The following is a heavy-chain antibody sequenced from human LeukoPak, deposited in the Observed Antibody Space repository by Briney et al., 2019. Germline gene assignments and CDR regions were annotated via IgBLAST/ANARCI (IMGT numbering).Heavy chain of an antibody. CDR1: GRSISSSSYY. CDR2: IYYSGNT. J-gene: IGHJ4*02. V-gene: IGHV4-39*07. CDR3: ARTRYGDYGDY. Sequence: SETLSLTCTVSGRSISSSSYYWGWIRQPPGKGLEWIGSIYYSGNTYYKSSLKSRVTISVDTSKNQFSLKLSSVTAADTAVYYCARTRYGDYGDYWGQGTLVTVSS. D-gene: IGHD4-17*01.